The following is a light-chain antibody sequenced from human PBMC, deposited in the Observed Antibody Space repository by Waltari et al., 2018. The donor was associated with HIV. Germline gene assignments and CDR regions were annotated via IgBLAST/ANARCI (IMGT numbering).Light chain of an antibody. CDR2: KDS. V-gene: IGLV3-25*03. Sequence: SYELTQPPSVSVSPGQTATIPCSGDTLPNQYGYWYQQKSGQAPVLVIYKDSERPSGIPERFSGSTSGTTVTLTINGVQAEDEADYYCQSADSSGTYVFGGGTKLTVL. CDR1: TLPNQY. CDR3: QSADSSGTYV. J-gene: IGLJ2*01.